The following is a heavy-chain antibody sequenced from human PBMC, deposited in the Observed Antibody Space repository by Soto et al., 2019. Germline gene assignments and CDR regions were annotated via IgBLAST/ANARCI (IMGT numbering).Heavy chain of an antibody. CDR1: GFTFSSYS. Sequence: EVQLAESGGGLVKPGGSLRLSCAASGFTFSSYSMNWVRQAPGKGLEWVSSISTWSTHIYYADSVKGRFTISRDNAENSLYLQINSLRADDTAVYYCARGGPQYSYGYFIDCWGQGTLVTVSS. CDR3: ARGGPQYSYGYFIDC. V-gene: IGHV3-21*01. CDR2: ISTWSTHI. D-gene: IGHD5-18*01. J-gene: IGHJ4*02.